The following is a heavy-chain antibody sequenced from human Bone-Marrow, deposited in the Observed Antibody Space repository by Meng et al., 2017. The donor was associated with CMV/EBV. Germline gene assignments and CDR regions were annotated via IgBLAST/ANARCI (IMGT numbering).Heavy chain of an antibody. CDR1: GYTFTSYG. CDR2: ISAYNGNT. J-gene: IGHJ4*02. CDR3: ARGSIYYYGSGSSKLIDY. D-gene: IGHD3-10*01. Sequence: ASVKVSCKASGYTFTSYGISWVRQAPGQGLEWMGWISAYNGNTNYAQKFQGRVTMTRDTSISTAYMELSRLRSDDTAVYYCARGSIYYYGSGSSKLIDYWGQGTLVTVSS. V-gene: IGHV1-18*01.